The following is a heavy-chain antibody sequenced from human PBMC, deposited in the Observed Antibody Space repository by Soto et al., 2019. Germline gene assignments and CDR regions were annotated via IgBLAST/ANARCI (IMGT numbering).Heavy chain of an antibody. CDR1: GFTFSSHW. CDR3: TRDTNWSYDY. CDR2: IGPSGSGT. J-gene: IGHJ4*02. V-gene: IGHV3-74*01. Sequence: EVQLVESGGGLVQPGGSLRLSCAASGFTFSSHWIHWVRQAPGKGLVWVSHIGPSGSGTRDADSVQGRFTISRDNARNTLYLQMNSLRDEDTAVYYCTRDTNWSYDYWGQGILVTVSS. D-gene: IGHD1-1*01.